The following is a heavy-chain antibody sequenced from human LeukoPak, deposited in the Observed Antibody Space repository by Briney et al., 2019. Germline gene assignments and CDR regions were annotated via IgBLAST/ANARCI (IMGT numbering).Heavy chain of an antibody. D-gene: IGHD1-26*01. V-gene: IGHV1-69*05. J-gene: IGHJ4*02. CDR3: ARGVGAIAYFDY. CDR1: GGTFSSYA. CDR2: IIPIFGTA. Sequence: SVKVSCKASGGTFSSYAISWVRQAPGQGLEWMGGIIPIFGTANYAQKFQGRVTITTDESTSTAYMELSSLRSEDTAVYYCARGVGAIAYFDYGGQGTLVTVSS.